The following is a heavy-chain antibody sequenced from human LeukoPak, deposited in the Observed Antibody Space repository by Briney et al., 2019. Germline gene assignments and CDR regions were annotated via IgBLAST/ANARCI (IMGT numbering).Heavy chain of an antibody. V-gene: IGHV3-30*02. J-gene: IGHJ3*02. CDR3: AKKWSGDYDSSGVNDAFDI. D-gene: IGHD3-22*01. CDR1: GFTFRSYA. Sequence: GGSLRLSCAASGFTFRSYAMHWVRQAPGKGLEWVAIQYDGSSKYYADSVKGRFTISRDNSRDTLYLQMNSLRAEDTAVYYCAKKWSGDYDSSGVNDAFDIWGQGTMVTVSS. CDR2: QYDGSSK.